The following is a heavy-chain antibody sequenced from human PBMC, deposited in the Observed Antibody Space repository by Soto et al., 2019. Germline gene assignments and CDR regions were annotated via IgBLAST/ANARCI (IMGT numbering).Heavy chain of an antibody. Sequence: SVKVSCKASGGTFSSYTISWVRQAPGQGLEWMGRIIPILGIANYAQKFQGRVTITADKSTSTAYMELSSLRSEDTAVYYCASGYSYGQSYYYYYYMDVWGKGTTVTVSS. CDR3: ASGYSYGQSYYYYYYMDV. D-gene: IGHD5-18*01. J-gene: IGHJ6*03. V-gene: IGHV1-69*02. CDR1: GGTFSSYT. CDR2: IIPILGIA.